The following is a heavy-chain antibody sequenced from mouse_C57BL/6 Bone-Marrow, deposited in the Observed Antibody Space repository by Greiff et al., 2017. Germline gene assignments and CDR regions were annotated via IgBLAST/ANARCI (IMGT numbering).Heavy chain of an antibody. CDR2: IDPSDSYT. D-gene: IGHD2-3*01. J-gene: IGHJ2*01. V-gene: IGHV1-50*01. CDR1: GYTFTSYW. Sequence: QVQLQQSGAELAKPGASVKLSCKASGYTFTSYWMQWVKQRPGQGLEWIGEIDPSDSYTNYNQKFKGKAKLTVDTSSSTAYMQLSSLTSEDSAVYYCAREGDGYLLDYWGQGTTLTVSS. CDR3: AREGDGYLLDY.